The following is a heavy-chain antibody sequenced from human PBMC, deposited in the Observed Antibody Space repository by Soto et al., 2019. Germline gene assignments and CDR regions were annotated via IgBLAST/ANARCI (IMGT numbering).Heavy chain of an antibody. V-gene: IGHV3-33*01. CDR1: GFTFSSYG. J-gene: IGHJ6*02. CDR3: ARDIVVVVAATRGSRDYGMDV. Sequence: QVQLVESGGGVVQPGRSLRLSCAASGFTFSSYGMHWVRQAPGKGLEWVAVIWYDGSNKYYADSVKGRFTISRDNSKNTLYLQMNSLRAEDTAVYYCARDIVVVVAATRGSRDYGMDVWGQGTTVTVSS. D-gene: IGHD2-15*01. CDR2: IWYDGSNK.